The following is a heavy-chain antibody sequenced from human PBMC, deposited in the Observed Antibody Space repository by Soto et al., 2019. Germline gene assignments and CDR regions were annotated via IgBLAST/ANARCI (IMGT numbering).Heavy chain of an antibody. Sequence: QLVQSGDEVKKPGASVKVSCRASGYIFNSVGISWLRQVPGQGLEWMGWVSTYSEHTKSVQKFQDRVTLTADTSTSTVDMELRSLRSADTAVYYCARDLNWNNVLGFDSWGERTLVNFSS. CDR1: GYIFNSVG. CDR3: ARDLNWNNVLGFDS. CDR2: VSTYSEHT. D-gene: IGHD1-20*01. V-gene: IGHV1-18*04. J-gene: IGHJ4*02.